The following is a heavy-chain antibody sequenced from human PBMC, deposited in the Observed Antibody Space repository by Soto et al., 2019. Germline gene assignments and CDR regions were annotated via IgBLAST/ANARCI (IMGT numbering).Heavy chain of an antibody. J-gene: IGHJ6*02. V-gene: IGHV4-34*01. Sequence: SEPLSVTCAFLSASRGYHYLAWLRPSPDKGLEWIGEVNPSGSTDYNPSLKSRLTLSLDTSKNKFSLKVASVTAADTAVYFCARGKPSGYRFGPRNFFYYGLDVWGPGTKVTVSS. CDR3: ARGKPSGYRFGPRNFFYYGLDV. CDR1: SASRGYHY. CDR2: VNPSGST. D-gene: IGHD5-18*01.